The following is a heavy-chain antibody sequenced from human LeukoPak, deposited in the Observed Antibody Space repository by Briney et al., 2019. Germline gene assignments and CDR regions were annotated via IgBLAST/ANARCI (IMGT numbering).Heavy chain of an antibody. CDR3: AKDRRLHYYGSTNYGMDV. Sequence: QPGRSLRLSCAASGFTFGSYGMHWVRQAPGKGLEWVAVISYDGSNKYYADSVKGRFTISRDNSKNTLYLQMNSLRAEDTAVYYCAKDRRLHYYGSTNYGMDVWGQGTTVTVSS. CDR2: ISYDGSNK. D-gene: IGHD3-10*01. J-gene: IGHJ6*02. CDR1: GFTFGSYG. V-gene: IGHV3-30*18.